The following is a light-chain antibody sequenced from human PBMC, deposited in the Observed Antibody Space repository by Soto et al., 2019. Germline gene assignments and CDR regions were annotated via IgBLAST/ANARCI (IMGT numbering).Light chain of an antibody. CDR3: SSYAGSNNLV. CDR1: SSDVCGYNY. CDR2: EVS. V-gene: IGLV2-8*01. J-gene: IGLJ2*01. Sequence: QSALTQPPSASGSPGQSVTISCTGSSSDVCGYNYVSWYQHHPCKAPKLMIYEVSERPSGVPDRFSGSKSGNTASLTVSGLQADDEADYYCSSYAGSNNLVFGGGTKLTVL.